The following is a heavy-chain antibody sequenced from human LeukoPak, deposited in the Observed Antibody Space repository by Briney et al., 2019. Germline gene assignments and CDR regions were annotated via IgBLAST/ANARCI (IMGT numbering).Heavy chain of an antibody. D-gene: IGHD3-10*01. Sequence: GGSLRLSCAASGFTFSSYAMSWVRQAPGKGLEWVSAISGSGGSTYYADSVKGRFTISRDNAKNSLYLQMNSLRAEDTAVYYCANFNYGSGSYFSRWVDAFDIWGQGTMVTVSS. CDR2: ISGSGGST. J-gene: IGHJ3*02. CDR3: ANFNYGSGSYFSRWVDAFDI. V-gene: IGHV3-23*01. CDR1: GFTFSSYA.